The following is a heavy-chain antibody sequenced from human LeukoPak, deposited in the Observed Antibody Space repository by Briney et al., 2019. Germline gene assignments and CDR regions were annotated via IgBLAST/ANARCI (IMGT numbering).Heavy chain of an antibody. V-gene: IGHV4-31*03. J-gene: IGHJ6*02. CDR2: IYYSGST. Sequence: PSQTLSLTCTVSGGSISSGGYYWSWIRQHPGKGLEWIGYIYYSGSTYYNPSLKSRVTISVDTSKNQFSLKLSSVTAADTAVYYCARVRVVRGVIRDYYYGMDVWGQGTTVTVSS. CDR3: ARVRVVRGVIRDYYYGMDV. D-gene: IGHD3-10*01. CDR1: GGSISSGGYY.